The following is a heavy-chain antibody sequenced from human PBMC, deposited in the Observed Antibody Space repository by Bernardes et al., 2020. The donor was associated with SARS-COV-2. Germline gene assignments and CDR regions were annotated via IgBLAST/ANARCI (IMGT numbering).Heavy chain of an antibody. D-gene: IGHD2-15*01. V-gene: IGHV4-38-2*01. Sequence: SATLSLTCAVSGYSISSGYYWGWIRQPPGKGLEWIGSIYHGGNTYYNPSLKSRVTISVDTSKNQFSLKLSSVTAADTAVYYCARWNRSGGSCYQGFWGQGTLVTVSS. CDR3: ARWNRSGGSCYQGF. CDR1: GYSISSGYY. CDR2: IYHGGNT. J-gene: IGHJ4*02.